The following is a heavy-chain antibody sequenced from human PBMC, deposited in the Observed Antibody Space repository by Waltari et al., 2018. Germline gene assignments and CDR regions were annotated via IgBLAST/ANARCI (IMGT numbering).Heavy chain of an antibody. CDR3: ARGTRGTFDH. CDR1: GFIFSDYS. CDR2: IISSSSTI. Sequence: EVQLVESGGDLVKPGGSLRLSCTASGFIFSDYSMNWVRQAPGKGLEWVSAIISSSSTIHYADSMKGRFTISRDNAKSSLYLQLNSLRAEDTAVYYCARGTRGTFDHWGQGTLVTVSS. V-gene: IGHV3-21*01. J-gene: IGHJ4*02.